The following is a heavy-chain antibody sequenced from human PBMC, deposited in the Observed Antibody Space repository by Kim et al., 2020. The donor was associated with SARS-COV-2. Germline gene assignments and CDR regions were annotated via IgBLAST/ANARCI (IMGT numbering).Heavy chain of an antibody. CDR3: VRPSSTSCPCYYMDV. J-gene: IGHJ6*03. CDR1: GFTFSTYW. V-gene: IGHV3-74*01. Sequence: GGSLRLSCAASGFTFSTYWMYWVRQAPGKGLVWVSRVISDGSRTDYADSVKGRFTISRDNAKNTLYQKMNSLRAEDTAVYYCVRPSSTSCPCYYMDVWGKGAPGSVSS. D-gene: IGHD2-2*01. CDR2: VISDGSRT.